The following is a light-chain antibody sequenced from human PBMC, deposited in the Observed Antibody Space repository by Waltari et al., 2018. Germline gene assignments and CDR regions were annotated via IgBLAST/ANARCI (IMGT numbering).Light chain of an antibody. CDR1: QSVSSY. Sequence: EIVLTQSPATLSLSPGERATLSCRASQSVSSYLAWYQQRPGQAPRLLLYGASSRATGIPARFSGSGSGTDFTLTINSLQPEDFALYYCQQYHNWPPWAFGQGTKVEIK. CDR2: GAS. CDR3: QQYHNWPPWA. J-gene: IGKJ1*01. V-gene: IGKV3-11*01.